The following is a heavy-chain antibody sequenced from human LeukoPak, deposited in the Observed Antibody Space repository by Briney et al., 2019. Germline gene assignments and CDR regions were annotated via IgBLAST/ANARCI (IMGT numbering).Heavy chain of an antibody. J-gene: IGHJ3*02. Sequence: ASVKVSCKASGYTFTSYGISWVRQAPGQGLEWMGWISAYNGNTNYAQKLQGRVTMTTDTSTSTAYMELRSLRSDDTAVYYCASIDESAEYCSGGSCFDIWGQGTMVTVSS. CDR1: GYTFTSYG. D-gene: IGHD2-15*01. CDR2: ISAYNGNT. V-gene: IGHV1-18*01. CDR3: ASIDESAEYCSGGSCFDI.